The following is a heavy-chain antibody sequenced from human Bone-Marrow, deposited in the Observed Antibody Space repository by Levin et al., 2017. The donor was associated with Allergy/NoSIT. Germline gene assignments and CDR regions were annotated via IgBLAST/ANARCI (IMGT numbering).Heavy chain of an antibody. CDR1: GFTFSSYA. J-gene: IGHJ5*02. Sequence: GGSLRLSCAASGFTFSSYAMSWVRQAPGKGLEWVSAISGSGGSTYYADSVKGRFTISRDNSKNTLYLQMNSLRAEDTAVYYCAKDLTATIVVVPAATGWFDPWGQGTLVTVSS. D-gene: IGHD2-2*01. V-gene: IGHV3-23*01. CDR3: AKDLTATIVVVPAATGWFDP. CDR2: ISGSGGST.